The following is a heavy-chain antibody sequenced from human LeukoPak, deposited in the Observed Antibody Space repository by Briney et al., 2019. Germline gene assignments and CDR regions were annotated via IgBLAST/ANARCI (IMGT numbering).Heavy chain of an antibody. Sequence: GGSLRLSCAASGFTFSSYGMHWVRQAPGKGLEWVALISYDGSQKYYLDSVKGRFTISRDNSQNMVFLELDSLRAEDTAVYYCATVRGWFGELPYYFGLDIWGQGTTVIVSS. CDR1: GFTFSSYG. V-gene: IGHV3-33*01. D-gene: IGHD3-10*01. J-gene: IGHJ6*02. CDR2: ISYDGSQK. CDR3: ATVRGWFGELPYYFGLDI.